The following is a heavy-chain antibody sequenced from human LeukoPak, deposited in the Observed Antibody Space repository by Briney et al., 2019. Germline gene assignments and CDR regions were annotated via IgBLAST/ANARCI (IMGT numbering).Heavy chain of an antibody. CDR1: GYTFTSYY. J-gene: IGHJ5*02. D-gene: IGHD3-22*01. V-gene: IGHV1-46*01. Sequence: GASVKVSCKASGYTFTSYYMHWVGQAPGQGLEWMGISNPSGGSTSYAQKFQGRVTMTRDTSTSTVYMELSSLRSEDTAVYYCARDRVVYYDSSGYYYGWFDPWGQGTLVTVSS. CDR2: SNPSGGST. CDR3: ARDRVVYYDSSGYYYGWFDP.